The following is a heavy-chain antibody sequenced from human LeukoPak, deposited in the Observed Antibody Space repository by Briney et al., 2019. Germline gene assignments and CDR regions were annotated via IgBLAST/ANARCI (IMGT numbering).Heavy chain of an antibody. CDR3: ARNQRRLDY. CDR1: GFTLTNFG. CDR2: IKQDGSEK. J-gene: IGHJ4*02. D-gene: IGHD1-14*01. V-gene: IGHV3-7*01. Sequence: GGSLRLSCAASGFTLTNFGMDWVRQAPGKGLEWVANIKQDGSEKYYVDSVKGRFTISRDNAKNSLYLQVNSLRAEDTAVYYCARNQRRLDYWGQGNLVTVSS.